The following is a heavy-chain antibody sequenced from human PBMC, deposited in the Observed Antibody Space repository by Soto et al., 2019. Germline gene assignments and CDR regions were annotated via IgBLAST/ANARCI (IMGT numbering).Heavy chain of an antibody. Sequence: GASVKVSCKASGGTFSSYTLSWVRQAPGQGLEWMGRIVAILGMANYAQKFQGRVTITADKSTSTVYMELSSLRSEDTAVNYCARDGGPERSAVYNWFAHWGQGTLVTVSS. CDR1: GGTFSSYT. CDR2: IVAILGMA. J-gene: IGHJ5*02. CDR3: ARDGGPERSAVYNWFAH. D-gene: IGHD1-1*01. V-gene: IGHV1-69*04.